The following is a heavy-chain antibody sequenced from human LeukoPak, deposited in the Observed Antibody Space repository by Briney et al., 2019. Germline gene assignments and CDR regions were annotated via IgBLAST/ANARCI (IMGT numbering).Heavy chain of an antibody. V-gene: IGHV3-48*02. J-gene: IGHJ4*02. Sequence: GGSLRLSCAASGFTFSTYAMSWVRQAPGKGLEWVSYISSSSSTISYADSVKGRFTISRDNARNSLYLQMNSLRDEDTAVYYCARVRAYSSSQATDYWGQGTLVTVSS. CDR2: ISSSSSTI. CDR1: GFTFSTYA. CDR3: ARVRAYSSSQATDY. D-gene: IGHD6-13*01.